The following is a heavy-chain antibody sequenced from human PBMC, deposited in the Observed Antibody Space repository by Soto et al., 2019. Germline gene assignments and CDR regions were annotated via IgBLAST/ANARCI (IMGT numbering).Heavy chain of an antibody. CDR2: ISYDGTDK. D-gene: IGHD2-2*02. CDR1: GFTFNTYG. V-gene: IGHV3-30*18. Sequence: ESGGGVVQPGRSLRLSCAASGFTFNTYGMHWLRQAPGKGLEWVAVISYDGTDKYYVDSVKGRFTISRDNSKNTLYLQMNSLRPEDTAIYYCAKSPNFYCSSPNCYKYYFDFWGQGTLVAVS. CDR3: AKSPNFYCSSPNCYKYYFDF. J-gene: IGHJ4*02.